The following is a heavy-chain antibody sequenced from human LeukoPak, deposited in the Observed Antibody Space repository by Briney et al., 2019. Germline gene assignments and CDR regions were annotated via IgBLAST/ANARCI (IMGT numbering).Heavy chain of an antibody. Sequence: GGSLRLSCAASGFTFSSYGMHWVRQAPGKRLEWVAVIWYDGSNKYYADSVKGRFTISRDNSKNTLYLQMNSLRAEDTAVYYCARGDSGVDTAMDHYYYYYGMDVWGQGTTVTVSS. D-gene: IGHD5-18*01. CDR3: ARGDSGVDTAMDHYYYYYGMDV. J-gene: IGHJ6*02. CDR2: IWYDGSNK. CDR1: GFTFSSYG. V-gene: IGHV3-33*01.